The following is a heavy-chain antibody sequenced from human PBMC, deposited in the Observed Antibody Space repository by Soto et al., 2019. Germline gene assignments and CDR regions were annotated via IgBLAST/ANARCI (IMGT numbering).Heavy chain of an antibody. CDR2: ISHDGTNK. CDR1: GFTFSNFA. D-gene: IGHD3-10*01. CDR3: ARNYYGSGSYLGPFGY. J-gene: IGHJ4*02. V-gene: IGHV3-30-3*01. Sequence: VGSLRLSCAAPGFTFSNFAIHWVRQAPGKGLEWVAVISHDGTNKYYADSVKGRFTISRDNSNNTLYLQMNSLRAEDTAVYYCARNYYGSGSYLGPFGYWGQGTLVTVSS.